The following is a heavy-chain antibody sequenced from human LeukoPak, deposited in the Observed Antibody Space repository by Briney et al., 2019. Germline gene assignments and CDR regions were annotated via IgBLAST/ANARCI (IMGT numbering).Heavy chain of an antibody. CDR1: GGSFSGYY. J-gene: IGHJ4*02. CDR3: ARHWYSSSWYGIDY. D-gene: IGHD6-13*01. V-gene: IGHV4-34*01. Sequence: PSETLSLTCAVYGGSFSGYYWSWIRQPPGKGLEWMGEINHSGSTNYNPSLKSRVTISVDTSKNQFSLKLSSVTAADTAVYYCARHWYSSSWYGIDYWGQGTLVTVSS. CDR2: INHSGST.